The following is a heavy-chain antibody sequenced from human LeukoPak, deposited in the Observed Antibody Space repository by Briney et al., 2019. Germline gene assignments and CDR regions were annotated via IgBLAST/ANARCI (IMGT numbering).Heavy chain of an antibody. CDR1: GGSISSYY. CDR3: ARGRVHLDY. D-gene: IGHD3-10*01. Sequence: PSETLSLTCTVSGGSISSYYWSWIRQPPGKGLEWIGYIYYSGSTNYNPSFKSRVTISVDTSKNQFSLKLSSVTAADTAVYYCARGRVHLDYWGQGTLVTVSS. V-gene: IGHV4-59*01. CDR2: IYYSGST. J-gene: IGHJ4*02.